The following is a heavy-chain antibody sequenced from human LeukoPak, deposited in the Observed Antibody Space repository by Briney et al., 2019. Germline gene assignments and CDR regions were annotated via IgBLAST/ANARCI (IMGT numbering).Heavy chain of an antibody. J-gene: IGHJ3*02. D-gene: IGHD2-2*01. CDR1: GGTFSSYA. CDR2: IIPILGIA. CDR3: ARDTGILDGYCSSTSCLPNAFDI. Sequence: PKASVKVSCKASGGTFSSYAISWVRQAPGQGLEWMGRIIPILGIANYAQKFQGRVTITADKSTSTAYMELSSLRSEDTAVYYCARDTGILDGYCSSTSCLPNAFDIWGQGTMVTVSS. V-gene: IGHV1-69*04.